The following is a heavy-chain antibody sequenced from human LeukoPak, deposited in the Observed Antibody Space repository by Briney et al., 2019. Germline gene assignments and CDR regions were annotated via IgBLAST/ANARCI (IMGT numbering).Heavy chain of an antibody. V-gene: IGHV4-39*07. J-gene: IGHJ4*01. D-gene: IGHD6-25*01. Sequence: SETLSLTCTVSGGSISSSSYYWGWIRQPPGRGLEWIGEINHSGGTNHNPSLKSRVTIAVDTSKNQFSLKLTSVTVADTAVYYCARARGAEAIDYWGHGTRLTVSS. CDR3: ARARGAEAIDY. CDR1: GGSISSSSYY. CDR2: INHSGGT.